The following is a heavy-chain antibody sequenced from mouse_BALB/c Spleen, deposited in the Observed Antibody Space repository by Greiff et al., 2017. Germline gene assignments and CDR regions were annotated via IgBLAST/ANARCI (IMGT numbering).Heavy chain of an antibody. J-gene: IGHJ3*01. CDR2: INPSNGGT. CDR1: GYTFTSYW. V-gene: IGHV1-7*01. D-gene: IGHD2-4*01. Sequence: QVQLQQSGAELAKPGASVKMSCKASGYTFTSYWMHWVKQRPGQGLEWIGYINPSNGGTNFNEKFKSKATLTVDKSSSTAYMQLSSLTSEDSAVYYCTRSDYDYDDVISWFAYWGQGTLVTVSA. CDR3: TRSDYDYDDVISWFAY.